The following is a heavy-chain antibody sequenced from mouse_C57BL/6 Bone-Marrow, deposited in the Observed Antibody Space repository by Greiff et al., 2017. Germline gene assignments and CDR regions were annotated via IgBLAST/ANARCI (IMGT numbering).Heavy chain of an antibody. CDR1: GFTFSSYA. D-gene: IGHD4-1*01. CDR2: ISDGGSYT. CDR3: AVTGHYFDY. V-gene: IGHV5-4*01. Sequence: EVQGVESGGGLVKPGGSLKLSCAASGFTFSSYAMSWVRQTPEKRLEWVATISDGGSYTYYPDNVKGRFTIARDNAKNNLYLQMSHLKSEDTAMYYCAVTGHYFDYWGQGTTLTVSS. J-gene: IGHJ2*01.